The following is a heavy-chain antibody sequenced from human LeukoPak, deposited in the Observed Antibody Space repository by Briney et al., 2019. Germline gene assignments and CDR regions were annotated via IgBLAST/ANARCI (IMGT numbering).Heavy chain of an antibody. V-gene: IGHV1-69*05. CDR3: ARGEGTLPWPHFDY. J-gene: IGHJ4*02. CDR1: GGTFSSYA. D-gene: IGHD3-16*01. Sequence: SVKVSCKASGGTFSSYAISWVRQAPGQGLEWMGRIIPIFGTANYAQKFQGRVTITTDESTSTAYMELSSLRSEDTAVFYCARGEGTLPWPHFDYWGQGTLVTVSS. CDR2: IIPIFGTA.